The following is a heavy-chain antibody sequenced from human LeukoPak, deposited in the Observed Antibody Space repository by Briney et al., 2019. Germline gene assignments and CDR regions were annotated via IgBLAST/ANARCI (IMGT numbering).Heavy chain of an antibody. CDR1: GFTFSSYA. Sequence: GGSLRLSCAASGFTFSSYAVHWVRQAPGKGLEYVSAISSNGGSTYYANSVKGRFTISRDNSKNTLYLQMGSLRAEDMAVYYCARGPSRIPANWFDPWGQGTLVTVSS. D-gene: IGHD2-15*01. J-gene: IGHJ5*02. CDR3: ARGPSRIPANWFDP. V-gene: IGHV3-64*01. CDR2: ISSNGGST.